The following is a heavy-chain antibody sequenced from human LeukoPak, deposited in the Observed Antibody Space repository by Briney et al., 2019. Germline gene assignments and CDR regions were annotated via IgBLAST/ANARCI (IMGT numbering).Heavy chain of an antibody. D-gene: IGHD3-22*01. Sequence: TSETLSLTCSVSGGSISNYYWIWIRQPPGMGLEWIGNIYYGGSTNYNPSLKSRVTISVDTSKNQLSLKLSSVTAADTAVYYCARRASTGYYSDWGQGTLVTVS. CDR2: IYYGGST. J-gene: IGHJ4*02. CDR1: GGSISNYY. V-gene: IGHV4-59*08. CDR3: ARRASTGYYSD.